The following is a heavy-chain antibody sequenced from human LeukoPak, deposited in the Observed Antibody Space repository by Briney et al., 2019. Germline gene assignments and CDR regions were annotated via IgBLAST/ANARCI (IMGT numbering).Heavy chain of an antibody. J-gene: IGHJ4*02. CDR1: GGSISSGSYY. CDR3: ARVPY. CDR2: IYTSGST. V-gene: IGHV4-61*02. Sequence: PSETLSLTCTVSGGSISSGSYYWSWIRQPAGKGLEWIGRIYTSGSTNYNPSLKSRVTISVDTSKNQFSLKLSPVTAADTAVYYCARVPYWGQGTLVTVSS.